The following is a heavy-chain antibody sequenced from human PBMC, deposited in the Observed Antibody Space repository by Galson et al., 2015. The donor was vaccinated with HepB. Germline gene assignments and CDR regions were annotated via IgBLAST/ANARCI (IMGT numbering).Heavy chain of an antibody. CDR1: GITFNKAW. CDR3: STSTGSLRLFEWSDAFDI. Sequence: SLRLSCAASGITFNKAWMSWVRQAPGKGLEWVGRIKSENDGGTIDYAAPVRGRFTISRDDSKDMLYLQMNSLKSEDTGVYYCSTSTGSLRLFEWSDAFDIWGQGTMVTVSP. CDR2: IKSENDGGTI. V-gene: IGHV3-15*01. J-gene: IGHJ3*02. D-gene: IGHD3-3*01.